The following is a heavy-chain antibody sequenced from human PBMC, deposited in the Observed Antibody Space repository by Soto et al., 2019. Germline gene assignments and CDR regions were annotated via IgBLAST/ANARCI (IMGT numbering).Heavy chain of an antibody. CDR2: IIPIFGTP. V-gene: IGHV1-69*06. J-gene: IGHJ6*02. D-gene: IGHD5-12*01. Sequence: SVKVSCKASGGSFSTYAISWVRQAPGQGLEWMGGIIPIFGTPNYAQKFQGRVTITADRSTSTAYLELNSLRSEDTAVYYCAAPRTDGYKVPDPSTYYYYGLDVWGQGTKVTVSS. CDR3: AAPRTDGYKVPDPSTYYYYGLDV. CDR1: GGSFSTYA.